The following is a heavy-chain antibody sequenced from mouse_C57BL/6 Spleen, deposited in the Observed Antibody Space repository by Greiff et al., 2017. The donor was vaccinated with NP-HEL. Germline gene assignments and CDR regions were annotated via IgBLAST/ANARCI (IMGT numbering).Heavy chain of an antibody. CDR2: IHPNSGST. V-gene: IGHV1-64*01. D-gene: IGHD1-1*01. Sequence: QVQLQQPGAELVRPGSSVKLSCKASGYTFTSYWMHWVKQRPGQGLEWIGMIHPNSGSTNYNEKFKSKATLTVDKSSSTAYMQLSSLTSEDSAVYYCARWDYGSDYWGQGTTLTVSS. CDR3: ARWDYGSDY. J-gene: IGHJ2*01. CDR1: GYTFTSYW.